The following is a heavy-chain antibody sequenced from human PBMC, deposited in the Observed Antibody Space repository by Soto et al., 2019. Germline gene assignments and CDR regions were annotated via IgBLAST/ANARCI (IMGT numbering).Heavy chain of an antibody. J-gene: IGHJ3*01. V-gene: IGHV3-23*01. CDR2: INNGGDT. CDR1: GFTCSGYA. Sequence: GYLRLSCAASGFTCSGYAMSWVRQAPGEGLEWVSAINNGGDTYYADSVKGRFTISRDNSKNTLSLQVTSLRAEDTAVYYCAKEGKEAAFDLWSQGTMVTVSS. CDR3: AKEGKEAAFDL.